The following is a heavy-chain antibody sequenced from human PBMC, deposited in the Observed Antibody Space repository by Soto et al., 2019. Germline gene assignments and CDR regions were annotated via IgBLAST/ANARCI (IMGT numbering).Heavy chain of an antibody. CDR3: ARVWSGYSHSSSWYGYYYGMDV. J-gene: IGHJ6*02. D-gene: IGHD6-13*01. CDR1: GGSFSGYY. V-gene: IGHV4-34*01. CDR2: INHSGST. Sequence: SETLSLTCAVYGGSFSGYYWSWIRQPPGKGLEWIGEINHSGSTNYNPSLKSRVTISVDTSKNQFSLKLSSATAADTAVYYCARVWSGYSHSSSWYGYYYGMDVWGQGTTVTVSS.